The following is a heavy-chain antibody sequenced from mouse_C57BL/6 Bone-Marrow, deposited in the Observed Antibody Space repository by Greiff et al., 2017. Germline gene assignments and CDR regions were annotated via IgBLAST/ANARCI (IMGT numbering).Heavy chain of an antibody. V-gene: IGHV1-5*01. D-gene: IGHD1-1*01. CDR1: GYTFTSYW. CDR2: IYPGNSDT. CDR3: TRTSRNCGSRCRFGY. Sequence: EVQLQQSGTVLARPGASVKMSCKTSGYTFTSYWMHWVKQRPGQGLEWIGAIYPGNSDTGYNQKFKGKAKLTAATSASTAYMKLSSLTNEDSAVDYWTRTSRNCGSRCRFGYWGQGTLVTVSA. J-gene: IGHJ3*01.